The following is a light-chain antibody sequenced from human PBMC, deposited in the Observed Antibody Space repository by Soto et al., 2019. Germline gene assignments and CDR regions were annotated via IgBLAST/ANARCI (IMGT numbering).Light chain of an antibody. CDR2: GAS. Sequence: DVQMTQSPSSLSAYVEDRVTITCRASQRISTDVNWYQQKPGKAPDLLIYGASSLQSGVPSRFSGSGSGTDFTLTISSLQPEDFASYYCQQTYTTPRTFGQGTKVEI. J-gene: IGKJ1*01. V-gene: IGKV1-39*01. CDR3: QQTYTTPRT. CDR1: QRISTD.